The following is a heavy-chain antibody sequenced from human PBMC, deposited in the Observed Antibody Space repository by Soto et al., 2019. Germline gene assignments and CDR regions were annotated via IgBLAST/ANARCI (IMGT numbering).Heavy chain of an antibody. CDR1: GGTFSSYA. J-gene: IGHJ6*02. Sequence: SVKVSCKASGGTFSSYAISWVRQAPGQGLEWMGGIIPIFGTANYAQKFQDRVTITADESTSTAYMELSSLRSEDTAVYYCALVIEMATKALHYYGMDVWGQGTTVTVSS. V-gene: IGHV1-69*13. D-gene: IGHD3-9*01. CDR3: ALVIEMATKALHYYGMDV. CDR2: IIPIFGTA.